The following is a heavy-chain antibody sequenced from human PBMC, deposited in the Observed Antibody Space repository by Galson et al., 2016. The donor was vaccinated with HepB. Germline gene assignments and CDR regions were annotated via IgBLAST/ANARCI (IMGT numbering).Heavy chain of an antibody. D-gene: IGHD1-26*01. J-gene: IGHJ4*02. CDR1: GGSIGGNY. CDR2: IYSNGLT. CDR3: ARGQYSVASYSYYFDY. V-gene: IGHV4-59*01. Sequence: LSLTCTVSGGSIGGNYWSWMRQTPEKGLEWIGFIYSNGLTNYNPSLKSGVTISLDTSNNQFSLRLRSVTAADTAIYYCARGQYSVASYSYYFDYWGQGTLVTVSS.